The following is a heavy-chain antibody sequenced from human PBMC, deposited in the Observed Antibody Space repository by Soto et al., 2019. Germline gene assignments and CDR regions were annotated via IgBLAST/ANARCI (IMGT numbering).Heavy chain of an antibody. CDR1: GGSISSSSYY. J-gene: IGHJ4*02. V-gene: IGHV4-39*01. CDR2: IYYSGST. CDR3: ARHPGVGATIDY. D-gene: IGHD1-26*01. Sequence: QLQLQESGPGLVKPSETLSLTCTVSGGSISSSSYYWGWIRQPPGKGLEWIGSIYYSGSTYYNPSLKSRVTISVDTSKNQFSLKLSSVTAADTAVYYCARHPGVGATIDYWGQGTLVTVSS.